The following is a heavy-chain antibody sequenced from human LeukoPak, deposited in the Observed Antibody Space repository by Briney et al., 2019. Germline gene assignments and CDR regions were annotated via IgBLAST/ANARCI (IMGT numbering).Heavy chain of an antibody. V-gene: IGHV1-69*13. CDR3: ARSGLHGSGSYGGLNWFDP. CDR2: IIPIFGTA. Sequence: GAAVKVSCKASGGTFSSYAISWVRQAPGQGLEWMGGIIPIFGTANYAQKFQGRVTITADESTSTAYMELSSLRSEDTAVYYCARSGLHGSGSYGGLNWFDPWGQGTLVTVSS. D-gene: IGHD3-10*01. CDR1: GGTFSSYA. J-gene: IGHJ5*02.